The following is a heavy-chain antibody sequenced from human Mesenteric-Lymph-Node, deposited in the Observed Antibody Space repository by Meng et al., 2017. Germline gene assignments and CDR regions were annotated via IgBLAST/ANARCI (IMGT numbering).Heavy chain of an antibody. V-gene: IGHV3-30*18. J-gene: IGHJ4*02. CDR3: AKVAYASTWYVPHFDY. Sequence: QVQRVESGGGVVQPGRSLRRAGATSGFTFSTYGMHWVRQAPGKGLEWVAVISYDGSNKYYAESVKGRFTISRDNSKNTLHLQMNSLRAEDTAVYYCAKVAYASTWYVPHFDYWGQGTLVTVSS. CDR2: ISYDGSNK. D-gene: IGHD6-13*01. CDR1: GFTFSTYG.